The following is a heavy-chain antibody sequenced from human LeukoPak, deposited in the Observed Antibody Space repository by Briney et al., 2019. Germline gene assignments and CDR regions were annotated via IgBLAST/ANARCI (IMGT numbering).Heavy chain of an antibody. CDR2: ISSTSDTI. D-gene: IGHD4-23*01. CDR1: GFTFNTYT. V-gene: IGHV3-48*01. Sequence: GGSLRLSCAASGFTFNTYTMNWVRQAPGKGLEWVSYISSTSDTIYYGDSVRGRFAISRDNAKNSLYLQMNSLRVEDTAVYYCARGLDGNSIWYFDLWGRGTLVTVSS. CDR3: ARGLDGNSIWYFDL. J-gene: IGHJ2*01.